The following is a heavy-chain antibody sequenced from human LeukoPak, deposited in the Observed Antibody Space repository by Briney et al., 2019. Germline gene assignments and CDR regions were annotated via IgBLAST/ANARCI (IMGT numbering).Heavy chain of an antibody. J-gene: IGHJ4*02. Sequence: SETLSLTCTVSSDSISSYYWTWIRQPPGKGLEWIGHSHYGGSTNYNPSLKSRVTISVDTSKNQFSLKLNSVTTADTAVYYCAGEGDYWHRFDHWGQGILVTVSS. CDR1: SDSISSYY. CDR2: SHYGGST. CDR3: AGEGDYWHRFDH. D-gene: IGHD4-17*01. V-gene: IGHV4-59*01.